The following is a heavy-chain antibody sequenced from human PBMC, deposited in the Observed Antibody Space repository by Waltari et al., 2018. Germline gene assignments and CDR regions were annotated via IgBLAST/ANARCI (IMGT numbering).Heavy chain of an antibody. J-gene: IGHJ4*02. CDR1: GFTFSSYS. D-gene: IGHD6-13*01. CDR3: ARDRMAAAGY. Sequence: EVQLVESGGGLVKPGGSLRLSCAASGFTFSSYSVTWVRQAPGKGLEWVSSISSSSSYIYYADSVKGRFTISRDNAKNSLYLQMNSLRAEDTAVYYCARDRMAAAGYWGQGTLVTVSS. V-gene: IGHV3-21*01. CDR2: ISSSSSYI.